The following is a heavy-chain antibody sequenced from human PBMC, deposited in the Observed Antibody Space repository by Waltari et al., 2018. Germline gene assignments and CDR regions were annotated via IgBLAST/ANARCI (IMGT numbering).Heavy chain of an antibody. CDR3: ARQGHYDFWTGYYLFDY. Sequence: QVQLQESGPGLVKPSETLSLTCTVSGGSIRNYYWIWIRQSPGKGLEWIGSIYYSGSTNYNPSLKSRVTLSVDTSKNHFSLKLSSVTAADTALYYCARQGHYDFWTGYYLFDYWGQGTLVTVSS. D-gene: IGHD3-3*01. CDR1: GGSIRNYY. CDR2: IYYSGST. V-gene: IGHV4-59*08. J-gene: IGHJ4*02.